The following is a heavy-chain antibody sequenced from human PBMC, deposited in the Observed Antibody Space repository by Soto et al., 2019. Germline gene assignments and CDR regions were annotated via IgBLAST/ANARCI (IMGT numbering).Heavy chain of an antibody. CDR1: GYDFTTYW. Sequence: LKISCKASGYDFTTYWIGWVRQMSGKGLEWMGGIYPGDSDVRYSPSFQGQVTISVDTSIATAFLQWNSLKASDTAMYYCARLFNPGSAAGLDHWGQGALVTVSS. CDR2: IYPGDSDV. J-gene: IGHJ5*02. CDR3: ARLFNPGSAAGLDH. D-gene: IGHD6-13*01. V-gene: IGHV5-51*01.